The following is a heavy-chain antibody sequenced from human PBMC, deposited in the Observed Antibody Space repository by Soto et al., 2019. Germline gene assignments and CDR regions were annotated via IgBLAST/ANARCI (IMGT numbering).Heavy chain of an antibody. Sequence: SGPTVVNPTQTLTLTCTFSGFSLSTSGVGVGWIRQPPGKALEWLALIYWDDDKRYSPSLKSRLTITKDTSKNQVVLTMTNMDPVDTATYYCALTYRVYVWGSYRYQDNFDYWRQGTLVTVSS. CDR2: IYWDDDK. D-gene: IGHD3-16*02. J-gene: IGHJ4*02. V-gene: IGHV2-5*02. CDR1: GFSLSTSGVG. CDR3: ALTYRVYVWGSYRYQDNFDY.